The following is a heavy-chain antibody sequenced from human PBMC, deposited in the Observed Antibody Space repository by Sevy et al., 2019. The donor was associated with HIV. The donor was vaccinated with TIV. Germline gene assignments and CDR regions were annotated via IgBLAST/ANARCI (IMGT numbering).Heavy chain of an antibody. J-gene: IGHJ4*02. CDR3: TGCRGDGSNEFDY. V-gene: IGHV5-51*01. D-gene: IGHD3-10*01. CDR1: GYTFTSYW. Sequence: GESLKISCKGSGYTFTSYWIGWVRQMPGKGLEWMGIIYPGDSDIRYSPSFQGQVTISADKSINTAFLQWSSLKASDTAIFYCTGCRGDGSNEFDYWGQGTLVTVSS. CDR2: IYPGDSDI.